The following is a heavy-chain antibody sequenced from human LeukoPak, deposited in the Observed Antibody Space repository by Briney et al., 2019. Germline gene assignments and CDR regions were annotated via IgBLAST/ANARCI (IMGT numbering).Heavy chain of an antibody. V-gene: IGHV4-34*01. D-gene: IGHD1-26*01. Sequence: SETLSLTCAVSGGSISGSYWSWIRQPPGKGLEWIGEIYYSGSTNYNPSLKSRVTISVDTSKNQFSLKLSSVTAADTAVYYCARVSRGATTIQDIDVWGQGTLVTVSS. J-gene: IGHJ4*02. CDR3: ARVSRGATTIQDIDV. CDR2: IYYSGST. CDR1: GGSISGSY.